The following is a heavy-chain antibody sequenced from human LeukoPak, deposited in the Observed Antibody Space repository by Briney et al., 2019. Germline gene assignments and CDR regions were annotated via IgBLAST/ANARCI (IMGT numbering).Heavy chain of an antibody. CDR1: GFTFSSSA. Sequence: GGSLRLSCAASGFTFSSSAMSWVRQAPGKGLEWVSAISNNGGYTYYADSVQGRFTISRDNSKSTLCLQMNSLRAEDTAVYYCARKLSFDYWGQGTLVTVSS. D-gene: IGHD1-26*01. V-gene: IGHV3-23*01. CDR3: ARKLSFDY. J-gene: IGHJ4*02. CDR2: ISNNGGYT.